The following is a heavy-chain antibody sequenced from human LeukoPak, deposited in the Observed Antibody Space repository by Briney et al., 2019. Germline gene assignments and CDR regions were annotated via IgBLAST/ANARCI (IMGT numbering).Heavy chain of an antibody. CDR1: GFTFSTYA. J-gene: IGHJ4*02. D-gene: IGHD6-19*01. CDR3: AKTAYTSGWTLDW. V-gene: IGHV3-23*01. CDR2: ISGSGGST. Sequence: GGSLRLPCAASGFTFSTYAMSWVRQAPGKGLEWVSAISGSGGSTFYTDSVKGRFTISRDNSKNTLFLQMNGLRAEDTAVYYCAKTAYTSGWTLDWWGQGTLLTVSS.